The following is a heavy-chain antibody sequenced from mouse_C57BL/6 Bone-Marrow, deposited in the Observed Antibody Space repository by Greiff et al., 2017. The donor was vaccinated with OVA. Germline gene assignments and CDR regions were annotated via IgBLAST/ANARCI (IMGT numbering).Heavy chain of an antibody. J-gene: IGHJ1*03. Sequence: EVKLQQSGPVLVKPGASVKMSCKASGYTFTDYYMNWVKQSHGKSLEWIGVINPYNGGTSYNQKFKGKATLTVDKSSSTAYMELNSLTSEDSAVYYCARGGYYGSSPYWYFDVWGTGTTVTVSS. CDR1: GYTFTDYY. CDR2: INPYNGGT. D-gene: IGHD1-1*01. V-gene: IGHV1-19*01. CDR3: ARGGYYGSSPYWYFDV.